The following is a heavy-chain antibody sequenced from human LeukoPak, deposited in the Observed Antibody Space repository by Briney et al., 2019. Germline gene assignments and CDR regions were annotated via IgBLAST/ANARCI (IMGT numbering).Heavy chain of an antibody. J-gene: IGHJ4*02. CDR2: INPNSGGT. Sequence: ASVKVSCQASGYTFTGYYMHWVRQAPGQGLEWMGWINPNSGGTNYAQKFQGRVTMTRDTSISTAYMELSGLRSDDTAVYYCARDYYGSGSPSDYWGQGTLVTVSS. V-gene: IGHV1-2*02. CDR3: ARDYYGSGSPSDY. CDR1: GYTFTGYY. D-gene: IGHD3-10*01.